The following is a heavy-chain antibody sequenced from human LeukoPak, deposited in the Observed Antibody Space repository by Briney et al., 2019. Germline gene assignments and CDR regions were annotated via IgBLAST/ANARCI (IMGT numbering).Heavy chain of an antibody. D-gene: IGHD3-22*01. J-gene: IGHJ4*02. CDR2: IRADGDSE. Sequence: PGGSLRLSCAASGIIFNNYAIHWVRQAPVKGLEWVAFIRADGDSEFYAASVKGRFTISRDNSKDTLYLDINSLRAEDTAVYYCAQDYFHSSGFYTWGTFESWGQGTLVTVSS. CDR1: GIIFNNYA. CDR3: AQDYFHSSGFYTWGTFES. V-gene: IGHV3-30*02.